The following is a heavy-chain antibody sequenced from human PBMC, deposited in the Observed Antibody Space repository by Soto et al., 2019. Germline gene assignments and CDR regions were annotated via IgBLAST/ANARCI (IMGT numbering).Heavy chain of an antibody. V-gene: IGHV4-30-4*01. CDR3: ARDKITGLFDY. Sequence: SETLSLTCTVSGGSISSGDYYWSWIRQPPGKGLEWNGYIYYSGSTSYNPSLRSRATISVDTSENQFSLKLTSVTAADTAVYFCARDKITGLFDYWGQGTLVPVSS. CDR2: IYYSGST. CDR1: GGSISSGDYY. D-gene: IGHD2-8*02. J-gene: IGHJ4*02.